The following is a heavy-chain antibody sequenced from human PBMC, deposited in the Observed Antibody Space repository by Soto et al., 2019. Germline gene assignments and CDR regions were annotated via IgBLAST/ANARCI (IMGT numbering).Heavy chain of an antibody. CDR3: ARVLEWPHYYFGY. CDR2: ISGSGGST. J-gene: IGHJ4*02. CDR1: GFTFSSYA. V-gene: IGHV3-23*01. Sequence: PGGSLRLSCAASGFTFSSYAMSWVRQAPGKGLEWVSAISGSGGSTYYADSVKGRFTISRDNSKNTLYLQMNSLRAEDTAVYYCARVLEWPHYYFGYWGQGALVTISS. D-gene: IGHD3-3*01.